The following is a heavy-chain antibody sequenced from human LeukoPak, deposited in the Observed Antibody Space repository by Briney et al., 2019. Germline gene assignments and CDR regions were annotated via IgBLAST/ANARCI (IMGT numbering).Heavy chain of an antibody. CDR2: ISSSSSYI. D-gene: IGHD4-17*01. CDR1: GFTFSSYS. V-gene: IGHV3-21*01. Sequence: GGSLRLSCAASGFTFSSYSMNWVRQAPGNGLKSFSSISSSSSYIYYADSVKGRFTVSRDNAKNSLYLQMNSLRAEDTAVYYCARTTVTTKGAMDVWGKGTTVTVSS. CDR3: ARTTVTTKGAMDV. J-gene: IGHJ6*04.